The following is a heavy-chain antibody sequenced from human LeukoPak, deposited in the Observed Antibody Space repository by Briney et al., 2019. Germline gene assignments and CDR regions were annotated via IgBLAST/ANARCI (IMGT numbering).Heavy chain of an antibody. J-gene: IGHJ6*02. CDR1: GGSISSYY. CDR3: ARHIAVAGTGHYYYGMDV. CDR2: XXXXGST. V-gene: IGHV4-59*01. D-gene: IGHD6-19*01. Sequence: SETLSLTCTVSGGSISSYYWSXIRQPPGKGLEWIGXXXXXGSTNYNPSLKSRVTISVDTSKNQFSLKLSSVTAADTAVYYCARHIAVAGTGHYYYGMDVWGQGTTVTVSS.